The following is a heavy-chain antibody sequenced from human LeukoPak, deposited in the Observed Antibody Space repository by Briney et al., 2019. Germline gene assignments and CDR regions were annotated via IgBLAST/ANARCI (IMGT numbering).Heavy chain of an antibody. J-gene: IGHJ4*02. Sequence: GGSLRLSCAASGFTFSSYWVSWVRQAPGKGLEWVANIKQDGSEKYYVDSVKGRFTISRDNAKNSLYLQMNSLRAEDTAVYYCARIPTDCSSTSCLNYFDYWGQGTLVTVSS. V-gene: IGHV3-7*03. D-gene: IGHD2-2*01. CDR3: ARIPTDCSSTSCLNYFDY. CDR1: GFTFSSYW. CDR2: IKQDGSEK.